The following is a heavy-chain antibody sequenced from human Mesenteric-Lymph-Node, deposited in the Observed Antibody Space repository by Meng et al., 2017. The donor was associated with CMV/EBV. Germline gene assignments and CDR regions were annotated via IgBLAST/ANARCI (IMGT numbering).Heavy chain of an antibody. J-gene: IGHJ5*02. D-gene: IGHD4/OR15-4a*01. V-gene: IGHV1-18*01. CDR1: GYNFAGYG. Sequence: ASVKVSCKTSGYNFAGYGVSWVRQAPGQGLEWMGWISGYSGDTKYAENFQGRVTVTADTSTSTAYMEVRSLRSDDTAVYYCAREIFQETNYFDPWGQGTLVTVSS. CDR3: AREIFQETNYFDP. CDR2: ISGYSGDT.